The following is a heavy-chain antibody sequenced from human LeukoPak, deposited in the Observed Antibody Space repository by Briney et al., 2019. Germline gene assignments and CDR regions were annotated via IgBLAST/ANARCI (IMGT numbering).Heavy chain of an antibody. CDR2: IYYSGST. CDR1: GGSISSYY. CDR3: ARSSGYDDPYDY. V-gene: IGHV4-59*08. Sequence: PSETLSLTCTVSGGSISSYYWSWIRQPPGKGLEWIGYIYYSGSTNYNPSLKSRVTISVDTSKNQFSLKLSSVTAADTAVYYCARSSGYDDPYDYWGQGTLVTVSS. D-gene: IGHD5-12*01. J-gene: IGHJ4*02.